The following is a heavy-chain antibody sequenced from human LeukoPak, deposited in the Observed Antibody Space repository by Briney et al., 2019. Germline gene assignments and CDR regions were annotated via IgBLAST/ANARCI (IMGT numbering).Heavy chain of an antibody. D-gene: IGHD2-2*01. CDR1: AGSMSNYY. V-gene: IGHV4-59*01. J-gene: IGHJ4*02. CDR2: IYYSGST. CDR3: ARRSSWGLWIDY. Sequence: SETLSLTCTVSAGSMSNYYWSWIRQPPGKGLEWLGYIYYSGSTNYNPSLKTRVTISVDTSKNQFSLKLTSVTAAVTAVYYCARRSSWGLWIDYWGQGTLVTVSS.